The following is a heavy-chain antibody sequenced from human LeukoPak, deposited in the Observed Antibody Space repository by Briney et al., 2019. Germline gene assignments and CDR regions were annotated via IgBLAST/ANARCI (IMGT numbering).Heavy chain of an antibody. Sequence: TSETLSLTCTVSGGSISGYYWSWIRQPPGKGLEWIGYIYYSGTTNYNPSLKSRVTISVDKSKNQFSLKLSSVTAADTAVYYCAREESRSSSPVDYWGQGTLVTVSS. CDR2: IYYSGTT. CDR3: AREESRSSSPVDY. J-gene: IGHJ4*02. CDR1: GGSISGYY. D-gene: IGHD6-6*01. V-gene: IGHV4-59*01.